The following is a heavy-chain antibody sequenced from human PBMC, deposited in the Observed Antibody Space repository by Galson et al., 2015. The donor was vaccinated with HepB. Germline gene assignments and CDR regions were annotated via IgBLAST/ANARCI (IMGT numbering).Heavy chain of an antibody. CDR3: ARDGLTARYCSSTSRYAGGADY. Sequence: SLRLSCAASGFTFSTYGFHWVRQAPGKGLEWVAITSYDGYNHYFADFVRGRFTISRDNSQNTLFLQMNSLRPEDTAVYYCARDGLTARYCSSTSRYAGGADYWGQGTLVTVSS. D-gene: IGHD2-2*01. CDR1: GFTFSTYG. V-gene: IGHV3-30*04. J-gene: IGHJ4*02. CDR2: TSYDGYNH.